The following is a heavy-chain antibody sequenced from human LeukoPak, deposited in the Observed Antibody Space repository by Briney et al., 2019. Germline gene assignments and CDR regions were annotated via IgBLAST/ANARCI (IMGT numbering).Heavy chain of an antibody. J-gene: IGHJ4*02. V-gene: IGHV1-2*02. CDR3: AREYGSGSYYNGY. CDR1: GYTFTGYY. CDR2: INPNSGGT. Sequence: ASVTVSCKASGYTFTGYYMHWVRQAPGQGLEWMGWINPNSGGTNYAQKFQGRVTMTRDTSISTAYMELSRLRSDDTAVCYCAREYGSGSYYNGYWGQGTLVTVSS. D-gene: IGHD3-10*01.